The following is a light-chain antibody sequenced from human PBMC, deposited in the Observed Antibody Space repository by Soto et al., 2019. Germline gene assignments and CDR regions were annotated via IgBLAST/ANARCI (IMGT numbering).Light chain of an antibody. CDR1: SSDIGAYDY. V-gene: IGLV2-14*01. CDR2: EVN. J-gene: IGLJ1*01. CDR3: FSFTSTSDHV. Sequence: SALTQPASLSGSPGQSITISCTGTSSDIGAYDYVSRFQQHPGKSPKLMISEVNNRPSGVSNRFSGSTSGNTAYLTISGLQVEDEAESFCFSFTSTSDHVFGTGTKVTV.